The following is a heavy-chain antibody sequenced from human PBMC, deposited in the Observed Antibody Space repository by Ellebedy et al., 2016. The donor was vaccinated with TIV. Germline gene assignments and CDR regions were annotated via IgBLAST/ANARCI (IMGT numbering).Heavy chain of an antibody. J-gene: IGHJ3*01. CDR2: ITNTGSNT. CDR3: ARDPVGVGPAFDV. Sequence: PGGSLRLSCAASGFIFGDYYMSWVRQAPGKGLAWVSYITNTGSNTYYADSVKGRFTISRDNSKDTLFLQMKRLRAEDTAIYFCARDPVGVGPAFDVWGQGTMVTVSS. D-gene: IGHD4-23*01. V-gene: IGHV3-11*01. CDR1: GFIFGDYY.